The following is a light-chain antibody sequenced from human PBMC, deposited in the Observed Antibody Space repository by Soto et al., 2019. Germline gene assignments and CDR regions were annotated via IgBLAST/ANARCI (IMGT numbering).Light chain of an antibody. J-gene: IGKJ1*01. V-gene: IGKV1-5*03. CDR2: EAS. Sequence: DIQMTQSPSTLSASVGDRVTITCRASQSISSWLAWWQQKPGKAPKLLIYEASNLDSGVPSRFSGSGSGTEFTLTISSLQPDDSATYYCEQYSSYPRAFGQGTKVDIK. CDR1: QSISSW. CDR3: EQYSSYPRA.